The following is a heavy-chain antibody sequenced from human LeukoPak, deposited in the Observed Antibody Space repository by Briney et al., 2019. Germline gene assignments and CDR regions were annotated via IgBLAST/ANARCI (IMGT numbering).Heavy chain of an antibody. CDR2: IYPGDSDT. J-gene: IGHJ4*02. CDR1: GYSFTSYW. D-gene: IGHD6-13*01. Sequence: GESLXISCKGSGYSFTSYWIGWVRQLPGKGLEWMGIIYPGDSDTRYSPSFQGQVTISAGKSISTAYLQWSSLKASGTAMYYXXXLVXWXSSXPARLPGGHFDYWGQGTLVTVSS. V-gene: IGHV5-51*01. CDR3: XXLVXWXSSXPARLPGGHFDY.